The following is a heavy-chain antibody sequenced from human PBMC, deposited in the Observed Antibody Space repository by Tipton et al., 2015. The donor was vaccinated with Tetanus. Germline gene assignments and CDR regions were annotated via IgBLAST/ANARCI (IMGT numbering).Heavy chain of an antibody. Sequence: TLSLTCSVSGGSITGNDYFWGWIREAPEQGLEWIGSLFHSGRTHYNPTLRSRVTISGDPAKNHVSLRLTSMTAADTAVYYCARGRDGYNYPFDYWGQGTLVIVSS. V-gene: IGHV4-39*02. CDR2: LFHSGRT. J-gene: IGHJ4*02. CDR1: GGSITGNDYF. D-gene: IGHD5-24*01. CDR3: ARGRDGYNYPFDY.